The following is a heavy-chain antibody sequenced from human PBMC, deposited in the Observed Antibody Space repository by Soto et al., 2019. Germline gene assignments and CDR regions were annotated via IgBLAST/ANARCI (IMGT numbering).Heavy chain of an antibody. V-gene: IGHV1-69*12. CDR2: INPIFPSP. CDR3: ARGKDRLQLGGNYYYAMDV. D-gene: IGHD5-12*01. Sequence: QVQLVQSGAEVKKPGSSVTVSCKASGGTFGSSAISWVRQAPGQGIEWMGGINPIFPSPDYAQKFQGRVTITADEATSTAYMELTSLGSADTAVYYCARGKDRLQLGGNYYYAMDVWCQGTTVTGSS. J-gene: IGHJ6*02. CDR1: GGTFGSSA.